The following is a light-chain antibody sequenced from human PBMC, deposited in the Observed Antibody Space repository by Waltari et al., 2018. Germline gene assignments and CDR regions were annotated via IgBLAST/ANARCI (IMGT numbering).Light chain of an antibody. CDR3: QTWGTGIRV. CDR2: VNSDGSH. CDR1: SGHSTYA. Sequence: QVALTQLPSASASLGASVTLTCTLSSGHSTYALPWHQQQPEKGPRYLMRVNSDGSHSKGEGIPDRFSGSSSGAERYLTISSLQSEDEADYYCQTWGTGIRVFGGGTKLTVL. J-gene: IGLJ3*02. V-gene: IGLV4-69*01.